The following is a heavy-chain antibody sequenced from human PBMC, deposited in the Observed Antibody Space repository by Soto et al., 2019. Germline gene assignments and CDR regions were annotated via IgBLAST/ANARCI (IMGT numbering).Heavy chain of an antibody. CDR1: GFTFSSYA. Sequence: GGSLRLSCAASGFTFSSYAMCWVRQAPGKGLEWVSSISVSGDRTFYADSVKGRFTISRDNSKNTLYLQMNSLRAEDTAVYYCARALHYYYYGMDVWGQGTTVTVSS. D-gene: IGHD1-26*01. V-gene: IGHV3-23*01. J-gene: IGHJ6*02. CDR2: ISVSGDRT. CDR3: ARALHYYYYGMDV.